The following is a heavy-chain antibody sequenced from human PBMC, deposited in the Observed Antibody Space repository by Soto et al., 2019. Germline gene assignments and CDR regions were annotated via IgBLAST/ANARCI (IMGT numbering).Heavy chain of an antibody. CDR2: IYYSGST. CDR3: ARGGTLGGADV. D-gene: IGHD3-16*01. Sequence: SETLSLTCTFSCNSISTYYWGWIRQPPGRGLEWIGFIYYSGSTNYNPSLKSRATLSVDTSKNQFSLKLRFVTAADTAVYYCARGGTLGGADVWGPGTTVTVSS. V-gene: IGHV4-59*01. CDR1: CNSISTYY. J-gene: IGHJ6*02.